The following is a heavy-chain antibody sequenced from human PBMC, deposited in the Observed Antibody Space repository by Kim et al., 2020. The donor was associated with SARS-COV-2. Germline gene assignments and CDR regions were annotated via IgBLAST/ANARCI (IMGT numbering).Heavy chain of an antibody. J-gene: IGHJ3*02. CDR3: ARDPLAESLFYDSTRDAFDI. V-gene: IGHV4-34*01. CDR2: INHSGST. CDR1: GGSFSGYY. Sequence: SETLSLTCAVYGGSFSGYYWSWIRQPPGKGLEWIGEINHSGSTNYNPSLKSRVTISVDTSKNQFSLKLSSVTAADTAVYYCARDPLAESLFYDSTRDAFDIWGQGTMVTVSS. D-gene: IGHD3-22*01.